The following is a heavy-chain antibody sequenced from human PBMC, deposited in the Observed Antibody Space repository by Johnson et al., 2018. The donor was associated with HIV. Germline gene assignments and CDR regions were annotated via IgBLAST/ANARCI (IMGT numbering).Heavy chain of an antibody. D-gene: IGHD3/OR15-3a*01. CDR2: ITFEGSDK. V-gene: IGHV3-30*18. CDR1: GFTFSNYG. CDR3: AKGFFELDDAFDI. J-gene: IGHJ3*02. Sequence: VQLVESGGGVVQPGRSLRLSCAASGFTFSNYGMHWVRQAPGKGLEWVAVITFEGSDKYYADSVKGRVTISRDDSKNTLYLQMNSLRAEDTAVYYCAKGFFELDDAFDIWGQGTMVTVSS.